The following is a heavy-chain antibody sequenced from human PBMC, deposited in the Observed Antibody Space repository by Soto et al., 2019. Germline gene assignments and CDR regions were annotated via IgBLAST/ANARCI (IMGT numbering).Heavy chain of an antibody. CDR1: GFTFSDYA. J-gene: IGHJ4*02. D-gene: IGHD3-10*01. CDR2: ISGGSSVT. CDR3: AKVLSKNYYYPFDF. V-gene: IGHV3-23*01. Sequence: PGGPLRLCRTSSGFTFSDYAMTWVRQEPGKGLEWVSTISGGSSVTYYGDSVKGRFTISRDNAKKTLFLQLNRLSAEDTATYYCAKVLSKNYYYPFDFWGQGTQVTVYS.